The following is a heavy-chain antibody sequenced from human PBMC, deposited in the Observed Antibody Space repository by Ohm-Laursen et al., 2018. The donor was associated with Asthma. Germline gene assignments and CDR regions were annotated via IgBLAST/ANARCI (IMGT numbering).Heavy chain of an antibody. Sequence: SLRLSCAASGFTSSDYYMSWIRQAPGKGLEWVSYISSSGSTIYYADSVKGRFTISRDNAKNSLYLQMNSLRAEDTAVYYCARAAGYSSSWYYYYGMDVWGQGTTVTVSS. CDR2: ISSSGSTI. CDR1: GFTSSDYY. D-gene: IGHD6-13*01. V-gene: IGHV3-11*01. J-gene: IGHJ6*02. CDR3: ARAAGYSSSWYYYYGMDV.